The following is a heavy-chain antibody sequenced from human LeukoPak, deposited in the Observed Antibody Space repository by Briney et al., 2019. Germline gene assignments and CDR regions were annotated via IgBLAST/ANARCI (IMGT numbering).Heavy chain of an antibody. CDR1: GFTFGTYS. Sequence: GGSLRLSCAASGFTFGTYSMNWVCQAPGKGLEWVAYISSSTTTIYYAGSVKGRFTISRDNAKNALYLQMNSLRAEDTAVYYCARDEVGYDSSGYLFDYWGQGTLVTVSS. CDR2: ISSSTTTI. V-gene: IGHV3-48*01. J-gene: IGHJ4*02. D-gene: IGHD3-22*01. CDR3: ARDEVGYDSSGYLFDY.